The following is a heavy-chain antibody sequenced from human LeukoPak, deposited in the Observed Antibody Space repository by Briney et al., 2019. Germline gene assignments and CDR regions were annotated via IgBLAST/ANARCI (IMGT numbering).Heavy chain of an antibody. D-gene: IGHD6-6*01. CDR1: GGSISSSGYY. J-gene: IGHJ4*02. CDR2: IYYSGST. V-gene: IGHV4-39*01. CDR3: ATSSSPYFDY. Sequence: SETLSLTCTVSGGSISSSGYYWGWIRQAPGKGLEWIGSIYYSGSTYYNPSLKSRVTISVDTSKNQFSLKLSSVTAADTAVYYCATSSSPYFDYWGQGTLVTVSS.